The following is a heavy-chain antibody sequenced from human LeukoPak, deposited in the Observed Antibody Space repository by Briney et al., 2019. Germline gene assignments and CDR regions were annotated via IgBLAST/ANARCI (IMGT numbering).Heavy chain of an antibody. J-gene: IGHJ4*02. CDR3: ARRVGSGSLLYFDY. V-gene: IGHV4-59*08. D-gene: IGHD3-10*01. Sequence: SETLSLTCTISGDSMSINYWSWLRQPPGKGLEWIGYVYSRGSTRYSPSLKGRVTISLDTSKNQFSLKLTSVTAADTAMYYCARRVGSGSLLYFDYWGQGSLVTVSS. CDR2: VYSRGST. CDR1: GDSMSINY.